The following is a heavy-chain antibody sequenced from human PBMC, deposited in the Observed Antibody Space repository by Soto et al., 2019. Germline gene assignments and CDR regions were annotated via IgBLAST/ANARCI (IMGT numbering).Heavy chain of an antibody. Sequence: QVPLVQSGAEVKKPGSSVKVSCKASGGTFSSYAISWVRQAPGQGLEWMGGIIPIFGTANYAQKFQGRVTITADKSTSTAYMELSSLRSEDTAVYYCARGVLRFLEWVKGGFDYWGQGTLVTVSS. J-gene: IGHJ4*02. D-gene: IGHD3-3*01. CDR2: IIPIFGTA. CDR1: GGTFSSYA. V-gene: IGHV1-69*06. CDR3: ARGVLRFLEWVKGGFDY.